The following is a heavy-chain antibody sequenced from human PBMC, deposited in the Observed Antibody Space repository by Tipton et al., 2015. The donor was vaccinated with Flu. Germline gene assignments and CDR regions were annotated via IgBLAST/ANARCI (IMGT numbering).Heavy chain of an antibody. D-gene: IGHD2-15*01. CDR1: GYTFTSYA. Sequence: QMQLVQSGGEVKKPGASVEVSCKASGYTFTSYAITWVRQAPGQGLEWMGWINTYNGNTNYPQKFQGRVTMTTDTSTSTAYMELRSLRSDDTAVYYCARFGYCSGGSCYGRDSWGQGTLVTVSS. V-gene: IGHV1-18*04. CDR2: INTYNGNT. CDR3: ARFGYCSGGSCYGRDS. J-gene: IGHJ5*01.